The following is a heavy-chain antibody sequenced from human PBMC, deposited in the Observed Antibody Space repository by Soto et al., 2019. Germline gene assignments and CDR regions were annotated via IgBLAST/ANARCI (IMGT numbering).Heavy chain of an antibody. Sequence: QVQLVQSGPEVKKPGASVKVSCKASGYTFTNYGLSWVRQAPGQGLEWMGWISAYNGKTNYPQKLQGRVTMTTDTSTTTAYMERRSLGSDDTDVYYCARVSIMILVGETWYCGPWGRGTLVTVSS. J-gene: IGHJ2*01. D-gene: IGHD3-22*01. CDR1: GYTFTNYG. CDR2: ISAYNGKT. CDR3: ARVSIMILVGETWYCGP. V-gene: IGHV1-18*01.